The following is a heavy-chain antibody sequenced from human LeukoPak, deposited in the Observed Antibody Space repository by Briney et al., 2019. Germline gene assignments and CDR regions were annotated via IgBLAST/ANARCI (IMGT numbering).Heavy chain of an antibody. J-gene: IGHJ1*01. CDR3: AKDIDSSWQNSLFQH. CDR2: ISASGDST. CDR1: GFTFSSYA. Sequence: PGGSLRLSCAASGFTFSSYAMDWARQAPGKGLEWVSAISASGDSTHYADSVRGRFTFSRDNSKNTLYLQMNSLRAEDTAVYYCAKDIDSSWQNSLFQHWGQGTLVIVSS. V-gene: IGHV3-23*01. D-gene: IGHD6-13*01.